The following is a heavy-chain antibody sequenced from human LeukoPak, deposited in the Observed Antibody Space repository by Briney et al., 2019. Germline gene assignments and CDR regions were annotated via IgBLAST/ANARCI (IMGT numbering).Heavy chain of an antibody. D-gene: IGHD5-12*01. CDR1: GFTFSSYA. J-gene: IGHJ3*02. Sequence: GGSLRLSCAASGFTFSSYAMSWVRQAPGKGLEWVSAISGSGGSTYYADSVKGRFTISRDNSKNTLYLQMNSLRAEDTAVYYCAKGLYSGYAMGHAFDIWGQGTTVTVSS. CDR3: AKGLYSGYAMGHAFDI. V-gene: IGHV3-23*01. CDR2: ISGSGGST.